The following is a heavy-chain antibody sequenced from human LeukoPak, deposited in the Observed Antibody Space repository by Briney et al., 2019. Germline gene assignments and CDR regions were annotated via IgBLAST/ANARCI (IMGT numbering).Heavy chain of an antibody. J-gene: IGHJ5*02. Sequence: PGGSLRLSCAASGFTFSSYSMSWIRQPPGKGLEWIGEINHSGSTNYNPFLKSRVTISVDTSKNQFSLKLSSVTAADTAVYYCARRVRYFDWLLPSLRNWFDPWGQGTLVTVSS. CDR2: INHSGST. V-gene: IGHV4-34*01. CDR1: GFTFSSYS. CDR3: ARRVRYFDWLLPSLRNWFDP. D-gene: IGHD3-9*01.